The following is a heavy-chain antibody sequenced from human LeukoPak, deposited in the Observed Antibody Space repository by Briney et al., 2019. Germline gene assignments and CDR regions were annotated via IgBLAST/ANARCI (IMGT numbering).Heavy chain of an antibody. J-gene: IGHJ3*02. CDR3: ARGAGRITMIVVVDGAFDI. Sequence: ASVKVSCKASGYTLTSYGISWVRQAPGQGLEWMGWISAYNGNTNYAQKLQGRVTMTTDTSTSTAYMELRSLRSDDTAVYYCARGAGRITMIVVVDGAFDIWGQGTMVTVSS. CDR2: ISAYNGNT. CDR1: GYTLTSYG. D-gene: IGHD3-22*01. V-gene: IGHV1-18*01.